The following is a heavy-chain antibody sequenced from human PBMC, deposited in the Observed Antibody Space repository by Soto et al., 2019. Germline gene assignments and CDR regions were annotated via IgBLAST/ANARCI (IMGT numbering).Heavy chain of an antibody. Sequence: GGSLRLSCAASGFTFSSYWMHWVRQAPGKGLVWVSRINSDGSSTSYADSVKGRFTISRDNAKNTLYLQMNSLRAEDTAVYYCARVRYDYVWGSPPGYGMDVWGQGTTVTV. CDR1: GFTFSSYW. D-gene: IGHD3-16*01. V-gene: IGHV3-74*01. CDR3: ARVRYDYVWGSPPGYGMDV. CDR2: INSDGSST. J-gene: IGHJ6*02.